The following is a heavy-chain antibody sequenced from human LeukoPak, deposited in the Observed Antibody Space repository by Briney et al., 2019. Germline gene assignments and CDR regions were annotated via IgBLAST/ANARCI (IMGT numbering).Heavy chain of an antibody. D-gene: IGHD4-17*01. CDR2: ITGNCGGT. CDR3: AKPGYADSQGGYLDY. J-gene: IGHJ4*02. V-gene: IGHV3-23*01. CDR1: GFTFGTYA. Sequence: PGGPLRLSCTASGFTFGTYAMNGVRQAPGKGLEWVSSITGNCGGTKYADSVKGRLTISRDNSKNTVYLQMNSLRAEDTAVYYCAKPGYADSQGGYLDYWGQGTLVTVSS.